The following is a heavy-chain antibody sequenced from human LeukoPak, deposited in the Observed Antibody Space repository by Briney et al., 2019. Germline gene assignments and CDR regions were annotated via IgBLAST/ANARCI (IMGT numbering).Heavy chain of an antibody. Sequence: GGSLRLSCAASGFTFSSYAMSWVRQAPGKGLQWVSSISSSSSYIYYADSMKGRITISRDNAKNSLYLQMNSLRAEDTAVYYCARNYDSSGNFDYWGQGTLVTVSS. V-gene: IGHV3-21*01. J-gene: IGHJ4*02. D-gene: IGHD3-22*01. CDR2: ISSSSSYI. CDR3: ARNYDSSGNFDY. CDR1: GFTFSSYA.